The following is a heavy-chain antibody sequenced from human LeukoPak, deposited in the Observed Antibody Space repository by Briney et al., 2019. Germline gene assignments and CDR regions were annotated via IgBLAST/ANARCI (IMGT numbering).Heavy chain of an antibody. J-gene: IGHJ6*02. Sequence: GGSLRLSCAASGLTFSNYAMTWARQARGKGLEWVSTISGSDGSTYYADSVKGRFSISRDNSKNTLYLQMNSLRAEDTAVYYCAKSRVDTNLITLGLDVWGQGTTVTVSS. CDR2: ISGSDGST. CDR3: AKSRVDTNLITLGLDV. CDR1: GLTFSNYA. V-gene: IGHV3-23*01. D-gene: IGHD5-18*01.